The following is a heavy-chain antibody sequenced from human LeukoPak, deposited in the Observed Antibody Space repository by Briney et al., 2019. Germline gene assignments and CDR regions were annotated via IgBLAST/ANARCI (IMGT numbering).Heavy chain of an antibody. D-gene: IGHD6-13*01. CDR3: ARDQTAAGYYYYMDV. CDR1: GYTFTSYA. Sequence: GASVKVSCKASGYTFTSYAMNWVRQAPGQGLEWMGWINTNTGNPTYAQGFTGRFVFSLDTSVSTAYLQISSLKAEDTAVYYCARDQTAAGYYYYMDVWGKGTTVTVSS. CDR2: INTNTGNP. V-gene: IGHV7-4-1*02. J-gene: IGHJ6*03.